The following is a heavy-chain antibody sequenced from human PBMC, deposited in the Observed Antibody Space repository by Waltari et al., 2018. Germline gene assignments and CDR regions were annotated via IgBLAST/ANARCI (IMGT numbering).Heavy chain of an antibody. CDR2: IYTSGRA. J-gene: IGHJ3*02. CDR1: GVSMRRGEYY. D-gene: IGHD3-3*01. CDR3: ALVRVVNAFDI. Sequence: QVQLQESGPGLVKPLQTLSLTCTVSGVSMRRGEYYWSWIRQPAGKGLAWIGYIYTSGRATYNPSLKSRVSMSIDTFKNQFSLNLKSVTAADTAVYYCALVRVVNAFDIWGQGTMVTVSS. V-gene: IGHV4-61*09.